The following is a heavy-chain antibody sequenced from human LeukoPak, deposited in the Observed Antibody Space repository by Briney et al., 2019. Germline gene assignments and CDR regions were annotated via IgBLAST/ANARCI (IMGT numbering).Heavy chain of an antibody. CDR3: AKRGDGGAWYDY. Sequence: GGSLRLSCAVSGFTFSSYWMDWVRQAPGKGLVWVSRTSSDGSNTAYADSVKGRFTISRDNAKNTLYLQMSSLRAEDTAVYYCAKRGDGGAWYDYWGQGTLVIDSS. J-gene: IGHJ4*02. CDR1: GFTFSSYW. CDR2: TSSDGSNT. V-gene: IGHV3-74*01. D-gene: IGHD6-19*01.